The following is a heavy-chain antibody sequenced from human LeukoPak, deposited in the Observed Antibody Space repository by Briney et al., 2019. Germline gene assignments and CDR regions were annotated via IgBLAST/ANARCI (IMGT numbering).Heavy chain of an antibody. V-gene: IGHV3-23*01. CDR1: GFTFSSYE. Sequence: GGSLRLSCAASGFTFSSYEMNWVRQAPGKGLEWVSAISGSGYSTYYADSVKGRFTISRDNSKNTLYLQMNSLRAEDTAVYYCARGGYGYNFFDYWGQGTLVTVSS. CDR3: ARGGYGYNFFDY. J-gene: IGHJ4*02. CDR2: ISGSGYST. D-gene: IGHD5-24*01.